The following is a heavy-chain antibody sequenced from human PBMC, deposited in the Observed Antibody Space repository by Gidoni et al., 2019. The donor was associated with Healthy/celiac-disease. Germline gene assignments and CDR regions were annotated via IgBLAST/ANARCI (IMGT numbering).Heavy chain of an antibody. V-gene: IGHV2-26*01. J-gene: IGHJ6*02. CDR1: GFSLSNARMG. D-gene: IGHD6-19*01. Sequence: QVTLKESGPVLVKPTETPTLTCTVPGFSLSNARMGVSWIRQPPRKALEWLAHIFSNDEKSYSTSLKSRLTISKDTSKSQVVLTMTNMDPVDTATYYCARAIAVAGHYGMDVWGQGTTVTVSS. CDR3: ARAIAVAGHYGMDV. CDR2: IFSNDEK.